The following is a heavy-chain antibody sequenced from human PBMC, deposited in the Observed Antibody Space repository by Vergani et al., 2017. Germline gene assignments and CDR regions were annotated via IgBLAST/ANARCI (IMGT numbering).Heavy chain of an antibody. CDR3: ARTGEWMRSNNGPPDYVFALDV. CDR1: GISFSNYT. CDR2: ISSSSAYI. J-gene: IGHJ3*01. Sequence: EAQLVESGGGAVKPGGSLRLSCTASGISFSNYTINWVRQAPGKGLEWVASISSSSAYIDYVDSIKGRFTISRDNAKRSVFLQMNSLRAEDTAVYYCARTGEWMRSNNGPPDYVFALDVWGQGTVVIVSS. D-gene: IGHD3-10*01. V-gene: IGHV3-21*02.